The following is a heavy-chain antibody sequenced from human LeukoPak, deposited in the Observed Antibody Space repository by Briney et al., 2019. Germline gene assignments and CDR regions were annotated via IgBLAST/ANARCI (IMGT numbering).Heavy chain of an antibody. CDR3: ARDLGSGTYSSYFDY. D-gene: IGHD1-26*01. Sequence: PGPSLVHSCASPGFTFSSYGMHWDSQAPAKGLEWVAVIWYDGSNKYYADSVKGRFTISRDNSKNTLYLQMNSLRAEDTAVYYCARDLGSGTYSSYFDYWGQGTLVTVSS. CDR1: GFTFSSYG. V-gene: IGHV3-33*01. J-gene: IGHJ4*02. CDR2: IWYDGSNK.